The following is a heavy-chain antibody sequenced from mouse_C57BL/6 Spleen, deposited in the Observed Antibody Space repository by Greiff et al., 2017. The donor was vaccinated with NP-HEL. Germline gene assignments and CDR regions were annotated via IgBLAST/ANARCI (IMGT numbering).Heavy chain of an antibody. J-gene: IGHJ2*01. CDR2: INPYNGGT. D-gene: IGHD1-1*01. CDR3: AREGGVITTVVATDY. V-gene: IGHV1-19*01. CDR1: GYTFTDYY. Sequence: VQLQQSGPVLVKPGASVKMSCKASGYTFTDYYMNWVKQSHGKSLEWIGVINPYNGGTSYNQKFKGKATLTVDKSSSTAYMELNSLTSEDSAVYYCAREGGVITTVVATDYWGQGTTLTVSS.